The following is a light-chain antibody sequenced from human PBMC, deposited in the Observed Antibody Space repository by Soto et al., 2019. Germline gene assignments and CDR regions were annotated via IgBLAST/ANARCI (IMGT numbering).Light chain of an antibody. Sequence: EIVLTQSPGTLSLSPGERATLSCRASQSVSSSYLACYQQKPGQAPRLLIYGASSRATGIPDRFSGSGSGTDFSLIISSLEPEDFAVYYGQQYGTSPFTFGPGTKVDIK. J-gene: IGKJ3*01. CDR3: QQYGTSPFT. V-gene: IGKV3-20*01. CDR1: QSVSSSY. CDR2: GAS.